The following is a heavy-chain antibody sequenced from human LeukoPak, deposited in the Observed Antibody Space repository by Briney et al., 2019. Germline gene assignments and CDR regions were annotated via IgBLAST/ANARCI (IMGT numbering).Heavy chain of an antibody. CDR3: ARDDDCSSTSCSYWFDP. Sequence: ASVKVSCKASGYTFTGYYMHWVRQAPGQGLEWMGWINPNSGGTNYAQKFQGRVTMTRDTSISTAYMGLSRLRSDDTAVYYCARDDDCSSTSCSYWFDPWGQGTLVTVSS. D-gene: IGHD2-2*01. V-gene: IGHV1-2*02. J-gene: IGHJ5*02. CDR1: GYTFTGYY. CDR2: INPNSGGT.